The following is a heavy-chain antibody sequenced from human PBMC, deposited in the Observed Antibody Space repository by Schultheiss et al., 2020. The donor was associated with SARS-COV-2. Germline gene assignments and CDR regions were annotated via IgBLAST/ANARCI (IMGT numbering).Heavy chain of an antibody. CDR2: IYHSGST. CDR1: GGSISSGGYS. CDR3: ARGGYYYDSSGNLPGDAFDI. V-gene: IGHV4-30-2*01. D-gene: IGHD3-22*01. Sequence: SETLSLTCTVSGGSISSGGYSWSWIRQPPGKGLEWIGYIYHSGSTYYNPSLKSRVTISVDRSKNQFSLKLSTVKAADTAVNYCARGGYYYDSSGNLPGDAFDIWGQGTMITVSS. J-gene: IGHJ3*02.